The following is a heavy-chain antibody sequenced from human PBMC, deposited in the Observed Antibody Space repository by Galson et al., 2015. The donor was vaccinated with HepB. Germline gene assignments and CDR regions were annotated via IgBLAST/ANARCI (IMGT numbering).Heavy chain of an antibody. CDR3: ARDLVVVPAAIPSGAFDI. CDR1: GYTFTSYG. D-gene: IGHD2-2*02. Sequence: SVKVSCKASGYTFTSYGISWVRQAPGQGLEWMGWISAYNGNTNYAQKLQGRVTMTTDTSTSTAYMELRSLRSDDTAVYYCARDLVVVPAAIPSGAFDIWGQGTMVTVSS. CDR2: ISAYNGNT. V-gene: IGHV1-18*01. J-gene: IGHJ3*02.